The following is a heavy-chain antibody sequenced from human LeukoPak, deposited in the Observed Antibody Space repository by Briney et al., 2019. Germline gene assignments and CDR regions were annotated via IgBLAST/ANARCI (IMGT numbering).Heavy chain of an antibody. Sequence: PGGSLRLSCAASGFTFSSYWMHWVRQAPGKGLVWVSRINMDGSLTNCADSVRGRFPISRDNAKNTLSLQMNSLRPEDTAVYYCARGSLYCGGDCYSDYWGQGTLVTVSS. V-gene: IGHV3-74*01. CDR1: GFTFSSYW. D-gene: IGHD2-21*02. CDR3: ARGSLYCGGDCYSDY. CDR2: INMDGSLT. J-gene: IGHJ4*02.